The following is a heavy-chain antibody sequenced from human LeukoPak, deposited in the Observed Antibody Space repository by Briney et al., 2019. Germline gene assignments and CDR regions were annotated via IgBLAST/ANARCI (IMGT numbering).Heavy chain of an antibody. CDR3: ARDRFESKGRYYDFWSGSPHSDY. CDR2: INPSGGST. CDR1: GYTFTSYY. Sequence: ASVKVSCKASGYTFTSYYMHWVRQAPGQGLEWMGIINPSGGSTSYAQKFQGRVTMTRDTSTSTVYMELSSLRSEDTAVYYCARDRFESKGRYYDFWSGSPHSDYWGQGTLVTVSS. V-gene: IGHV1-46*01. J-gene: IGHJ4*02. D-gene: IGHD3-3*01.